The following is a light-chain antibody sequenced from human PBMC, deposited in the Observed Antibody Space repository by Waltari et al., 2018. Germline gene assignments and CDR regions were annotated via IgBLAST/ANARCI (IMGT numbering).Light chain of an antibody. CDR2: DVS. J-gene: IGLJ2*01. V-gene: IGLV2-14*03. Sequence: QSALTQPASVSGSPGQSLTISCTGSSSDVGGYNSVSWYQQYPGKAPKLMIYDVSNRPSGVSNRFSGSKSGNTASLTISGLQAEDEADYYCSSYATSSTLGFGGGTKLTVL. CDR3: SSYATSSTLG. CDR1: SSDVGGYNS.